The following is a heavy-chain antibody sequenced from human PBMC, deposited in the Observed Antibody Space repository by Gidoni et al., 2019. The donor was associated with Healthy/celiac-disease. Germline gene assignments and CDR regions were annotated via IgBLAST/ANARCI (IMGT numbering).Heavy chain of an antibody. D-gene: IGHD6-13*01. CDR3: ARSPGIAALFHGVLDY. Sequence: QVQLVQSGAEVKKPGSSVKVSCTASGGTFSSYTISWVRQAPGQGLEWMGRIIPILGIANYEQKFQGRVTINADKSKSTAYMELSSLRSEDTAVYYGARSPGIAALFHGVLDYWGQGTLVTVSS. CDR2: IIPILGIA. V-gene: IGHV1-69*02. CDR1: GGTFSSYT. J-gene: IGHJ4*02.